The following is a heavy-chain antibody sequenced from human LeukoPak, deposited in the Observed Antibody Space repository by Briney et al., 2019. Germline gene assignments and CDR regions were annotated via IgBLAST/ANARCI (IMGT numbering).Heavy chain of an antibody. D-gene: IGHD3-3*01. CDR3: AKDPLRGVVTYFDY. CDR2: ISYDGSNK. CDR1: GFTFSSYA. Sequence: QPGGSLRLSCAASGFTFSSYAMHWVRQAPGKGLEWVAVISYDGSNKYYADSVKGRFTISRDNSKNTLYLQMNSLRAEDTAVYYCAKDPLRGVVTYFDYWGQGTLVTVSS. J-gene: IGHJ4*02. V-gene: IGHV3-30*04.